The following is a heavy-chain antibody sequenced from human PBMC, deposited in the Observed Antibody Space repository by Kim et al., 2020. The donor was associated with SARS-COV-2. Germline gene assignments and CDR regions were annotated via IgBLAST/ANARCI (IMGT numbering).Heavy chain of an antibody. Sequence: GGSLRLSCAASGFTFNDYGMSWVRQAPGKGLEWVSTISSTGRGTYYADSVKGRFTISRDDSKNTLYLQMNSLRAEDPAIYYCARTGIFDYWGQGTLVTVS. CDR2: ISSTGRGT. CDR3: ARTGIFDY. D-gene: IGHD2-8*02. CDR1: GFTFNDYG. V-gene: IGHV3-23*01. J-gene: IGHJ4*02.